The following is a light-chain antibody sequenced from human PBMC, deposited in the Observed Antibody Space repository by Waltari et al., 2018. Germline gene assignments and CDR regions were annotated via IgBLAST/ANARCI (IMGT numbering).Light chain of an antibody. V-gene: IGLV3-21*02. CDR1: NLGSKY. CDR3: QVWDSSSDHHDV. Sequence: SYELTQPPSVSVSPGQMARITCGGDNLGSKYVHWYQQKPAQAPVLVIYDDSERPSGIPERFSGSKSGNTATLTISGVEAGDEADYYCQVWDSSSDHHDVFGSGTKLTVL. CDR2: DDS. J-gene: IGLJ6*01.